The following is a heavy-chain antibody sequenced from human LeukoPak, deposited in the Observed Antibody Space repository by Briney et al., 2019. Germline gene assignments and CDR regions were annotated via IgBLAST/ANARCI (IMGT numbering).Heavy chain of an antibody. Sequence: APGSMRLSCAASGFTFSSNAMSWVRPAPGKGLEWDSATRGGGNTTYQEDSVKGRFTLSRDTAKRSLYLHMSSLRAESPAVYYCARSPATWCSNYCYHTDFWGQGTLVTVSS. D-gene: IGHD2-8*01. V-gene: IGHV3-23*01. CDR3: ARSPATWCSNYCYHTDF. CDR2: TRGGGNTT. CDR1: GFTFSSNA. J-gene: IGHJ4*02.